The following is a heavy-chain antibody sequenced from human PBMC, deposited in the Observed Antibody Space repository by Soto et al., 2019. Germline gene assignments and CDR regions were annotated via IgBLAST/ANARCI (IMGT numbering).Heavy chain of an antibody. CDR3: ARAGGSGYYYVSYYGMDV. CDR2: INPNSGGT. J-gene: IGHJ6*02. Sequence: RASVKVSCKASGYTFTGYYMHWVRQAPGQGLEWMGWINPNSGGTNYAQKFQGWVTMTRDTSISTAYMELSRLRSDDTAVYYCARAGGSGYYYVSYYGMDVWGQGTTVTVSS. CDR1: GYTFTGYY. D-gene: IGHD3-22*01. V-gene: IGHV1-2*04.